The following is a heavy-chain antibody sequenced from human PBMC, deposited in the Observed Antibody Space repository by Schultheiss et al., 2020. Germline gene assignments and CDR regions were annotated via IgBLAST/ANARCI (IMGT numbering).Heavy chain of an antibody. J-gene: IGHJ6*02. V-gene: IGHV3-7*03. Sequence: GGSLRLSCAASGFTFSSYSMNWVRQAPGKGLEWVANIKQDGSEKYYADSVKGRFTISRDNSKNTLYLQMNSLKTEDTAVYYCTTSVNYYGMDVWGQGTTVTV. CDR1: GFTFSSYS. D-gene: IGHD5/OR15-5a*01. CDR2: IKQDGSEK. CDR3: TTSVNYYGMDV.